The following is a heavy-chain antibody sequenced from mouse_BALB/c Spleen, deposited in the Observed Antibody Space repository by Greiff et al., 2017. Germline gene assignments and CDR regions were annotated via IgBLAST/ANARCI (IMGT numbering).Heavy chain of an antibody. D-gene: IGHD2-1*01. CDR3: AKDYGNPAWFAY. CDR1: GYAFSSSW. CDR2: IYPGDGDT. J-gene: IGHJ3*01. V-gene: IGHV1-82*01. Sequence: VQLQQSGPELVKPGASVKISCKASGYAFSSSWMNWVKQRPGQGLEWIGRIYPGDGDTNYNGKFKGKATLTADKSSSTAYMQLSSLTSVDSAVYFCAKDYGNPAWFAYWGQGTLVTVSA.